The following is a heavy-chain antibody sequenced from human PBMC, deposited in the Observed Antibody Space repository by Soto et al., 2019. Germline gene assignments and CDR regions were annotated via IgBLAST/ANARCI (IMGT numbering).Heavy chain of an antibody. D-gene: IGHD2-2*01. V-gene: IGHV1-69*02. J-gene: IGHJ4*02. CDR1: GGTFSSYT. CDR3: ARVRLGKYCSSTSCYGQFDY. CDR2: IIPILGIA. Sequence: QVQLVQSGAEVKKPGSSVKVSCKASGGTFSSYTISWVRQAPGQGLEWMGRIIPILGIANYAQKFQGRVTITADKSTSTAYMELSSLRSEDTAVYYCARVRLGKYCSSTSCYGQFDYWGQGTLVTVSS.